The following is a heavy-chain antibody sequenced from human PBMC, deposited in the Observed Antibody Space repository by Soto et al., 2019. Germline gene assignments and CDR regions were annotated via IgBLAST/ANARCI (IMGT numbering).Heavy chain of an antibody. CDR1: GGTFSSYA. J-gene: IGHJ6*02. CDR3: ARRGSYPDDYYYYYGMDV. V-gene: IGHV1-69*12. Sequence: QVQLVQSGAEVKKPGSSVKVSCKAPGGTFSSYAISWVRQAPGQGLEWMGGIIPIFGTANYAQKFQGRVTITADESTSTAYMELSSLRSEDTAVYYCARRGSYPDDYYYYYGMDVWGQGTTVTVSS. CDR2: IIPIFGTA. D-gene: IGHD2-15*01.